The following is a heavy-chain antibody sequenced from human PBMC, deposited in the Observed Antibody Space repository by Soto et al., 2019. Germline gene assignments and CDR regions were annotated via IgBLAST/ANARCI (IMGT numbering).Heavy chain of an antibody. CDR3: ARGVSSIAARREVGYGMDV. CDR2: IIPIFGTA. D-gene: IGHD6-6*01. Sequence: ASVKVSCKASGGTFSSYAISWVRQAPGQGLEWMGGIIPIFGTANYAQKFQGRVTITADESTSTAYMELSSLGSEDTAVYYCARGVSSIAARREVGYGMDVWGQGTTVTVSS. J-gene: IGHJ6*02. CDR1: GGTFSSYA. V-gene: IGHV1-69*13.